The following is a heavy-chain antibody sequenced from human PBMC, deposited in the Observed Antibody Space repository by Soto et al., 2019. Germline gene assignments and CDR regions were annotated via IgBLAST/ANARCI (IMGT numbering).Heavy chain of an antibody. Sequence: EVQLVQSGGGVVQPGGSLRLSCAASGFSVNNNYMSWVRQAPGKGLEWVSVIYSGGSTYYADSVKGRFTISRDNSKNTLYLQMNSLRAEDTAVYYCARGSTAYYYMDVWGKGTTVTVSS. D-gene: IGHD2-2*01. J-gene: IGHJ6*03. CDR2: IYSGGST. CDR1: GFSVNNNY. V-gene: IGHV3-66*01. CDR3: ARGSTAYYYMDV.